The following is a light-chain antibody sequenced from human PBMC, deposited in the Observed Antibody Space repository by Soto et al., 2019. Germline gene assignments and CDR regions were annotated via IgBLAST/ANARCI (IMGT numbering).Light chain of an antibody. CDR3: QQSYSTPWT. CDR1: QSVSSN. CDR2: GAS. J-gene: IGKJ1*01. V-gene: IGKV3-15*01. Sequence: EIVLTQSPATLSLSPGERATLSCRASQSVSSNLAWYQQKPGQAPRLLIYGASTRATGIPARVSGSGSGTDFTLTISSLQPEDCATYYCQQSYSTPWTFGQGTKVDIK.